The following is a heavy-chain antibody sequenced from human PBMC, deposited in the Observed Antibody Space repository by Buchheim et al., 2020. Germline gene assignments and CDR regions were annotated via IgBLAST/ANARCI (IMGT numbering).Heavy chain of an antibody. D-gene: IGHD6-13*01. J-gene: IGHJ4*02. CDR2: INHSGST. CDR1: GGSFSGYY. Sequence: QVQLQQWGAGLLKPSETLSLTCAVYGGSFSGYYWSWIRQPPGKGLEWIGEINHSGSTNYNPSLKSRVTISVDKSKNQFSLKLSSVTAADTAVYYCARGSIAAAGTSVDYWGQGTL. V-gene: IGHV4-34*01. CDR3: ARGSIAAAGTSVDY.